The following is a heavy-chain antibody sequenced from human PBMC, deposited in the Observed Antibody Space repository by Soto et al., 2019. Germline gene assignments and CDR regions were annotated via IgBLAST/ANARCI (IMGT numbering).Heavy chain of an antibody. V-gene: IGHV1-69*04. J-gene: IGHJ4*02. D-gene: IGHD3-10*01. CDR2: IIPILGIA. CDR1: GYTFTNYG. CDR3: APDHTYSYGSGSPPPHYFDY. Sequence: SVKVSCKASGYTFTNYGISWVRQAPGQGLEWMGRIIPILGIANYAQKFQGRVTITADKSTSTAYMELSSLRSEDTAVYYCAPDHTYSYGSGSPPPHYFDYWGQGTLVTVSS.